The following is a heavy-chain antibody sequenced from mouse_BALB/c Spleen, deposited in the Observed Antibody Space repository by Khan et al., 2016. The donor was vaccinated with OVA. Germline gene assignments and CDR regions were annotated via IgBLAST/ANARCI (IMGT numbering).Heavy chain of an antibody. V-gene: IGHV2-6-1*01. Sequence: QVQLKESGPGLVAPSQSLSITCTISGFSLTNYGVHWVRQPPGKGLEWLGVIWSDGSTTYNSALISRLSISKDNSKSQVFLKMNSLQTDDTAMYXCASQPYYHYYIIDYWGQGTSVTVSA. J-gene: IGHJ4*01. CDR3: ASQPYYHYYIIDY. D-gene: IGHD2-10*01. CDR1: GFSLTNYG. CDR2: IWSDGST.